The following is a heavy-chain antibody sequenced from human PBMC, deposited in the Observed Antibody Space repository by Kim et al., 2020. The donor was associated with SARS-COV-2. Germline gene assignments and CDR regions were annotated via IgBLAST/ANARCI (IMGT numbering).Heavy chain of an antibody. J-gene: IGHJ4*02. Sequence: GGSLRLSCAASGFTFSSYEMNWVRQAPGKGLEWVSYISSSGSTIYYADSVKGRFTISRDNAKNSLYLQMNSLRAEDTAVYYCARDLGLLWFGELHLGFDYCGQGTLVTVSS. CDR1: GFTFSSYE. CDR3: ARDLGLLWFGELHLGFDY. V-gene: IGHV3-48*03. CDR2: ISSSGSTI. D-gene: IGHD3-10*01.